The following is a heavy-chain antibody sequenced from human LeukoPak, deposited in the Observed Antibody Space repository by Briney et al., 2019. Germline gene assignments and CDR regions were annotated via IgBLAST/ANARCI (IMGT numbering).Heavy chain of an antibody. J-gene: IGHJ4*02. V-gene: IGHV4-34*01. CDR2: INHSGST. Sequence: SETLSLTCAVYGGSFSGYYWSWIRQPPGKGLEWIGEINHSGSTNYNPSLKSRVTMSVDTSKNQFSLKLSSVTAADTAVYYCARSKAYYDSSGYANDCWGQGTLVTVSS. CDR1: GGSFSGYY. D-gene: IGHD3-22*01. CDR3: ARSKAYYDSSGYANDC.